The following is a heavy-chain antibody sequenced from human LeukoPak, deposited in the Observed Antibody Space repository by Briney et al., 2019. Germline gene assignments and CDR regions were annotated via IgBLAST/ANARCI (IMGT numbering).Heavy chain of an antibody. CDR1: GGSISSYY. CDR3: ARDPAYYYGSGSYFT. Sequence: PPETLSLTCTVSGGSISSYYWSWIRQPPGKGLEWIGYIYYSGSTNYNPSLKSRVTISVDTSKNQFSLKLSSVTAADTAVYYCARDPAYYYGSGSYFTWGQGTLVTVSS. CDR2: IYYSGST. J-gene: IGHJ5*02. V-gene: IGHV4-59*01. D-gene: IGHD3-10*01.